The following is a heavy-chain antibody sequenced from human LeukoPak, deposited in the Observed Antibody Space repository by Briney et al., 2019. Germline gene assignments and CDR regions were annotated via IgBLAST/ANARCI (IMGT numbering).Heavy chain of an antibody. CDR3: ASFDPYSSSWYFSMDY. J-gene: IGHJ4*02. V-gene: IGHV3-74*01. D-gene: IGHD6-13*01. Sequence: PGGSLRLSCAASGFTFSSYWMHWVRQAPGKGLVWVSHINSDGSSTSYADSVKGRFTISRGNAKNTLYLQMNSLRAEDTAVYYCASFDPYSSSWYFSMDYWGQGTLVTVSS. CDR2: INSDGSST. CDR1: GFTFSSYW.